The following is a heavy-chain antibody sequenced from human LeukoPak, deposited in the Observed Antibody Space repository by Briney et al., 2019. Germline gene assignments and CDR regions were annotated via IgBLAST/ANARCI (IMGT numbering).Heavy chain of an antibody. CDR1: GFTFSSYG. J-gene: IGHJ6*03. Sequence: GGTLRLSCAASGFTFSSYGMSWVRQAPGKGLEWVSDISGSGGSTYYADSVKGRFTISRDNSKNTLYLQMNSLRAEDTAVYYCAKVPWGLYYYMDVWGKGTTVTVSS. V-gene: IGHV3-23*01. D-gene: IGHD7-27*01. CDR3: AKVPWGLYYYMDV. CDR2: ISGSGGST.